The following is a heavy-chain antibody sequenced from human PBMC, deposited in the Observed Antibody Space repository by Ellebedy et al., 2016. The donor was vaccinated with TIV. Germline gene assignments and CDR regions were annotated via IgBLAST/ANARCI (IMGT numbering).Heavy chain of an antibody. CDR1: GFTFSSYD. D-gene: IGHD3-9*01. CDR2: IGTAGDP. CDR3: ARGLSGYYGGGYYYYYGMDV. J-gene: IGHJ6*02. Sequence: GGSLRLXCAASGFTFSSYDMHWVRQATGKGLERVSAIGTAGDPYYPGSVKGRFTISRENAKNSLYLQMNSLRAGDTAVYYCARGLSGYYGGGYYYYYGMDVWGQGTTVTVSS. V-gene: IGHV3-13*05.